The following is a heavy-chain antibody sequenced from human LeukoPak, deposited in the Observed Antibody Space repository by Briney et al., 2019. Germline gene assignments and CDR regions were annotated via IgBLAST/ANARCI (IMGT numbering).Heavy chain of an antibody. V-gene: IGHV4-34*01. CDR1: GGSFSGYY. CDR2: INHSGST. D-gene: IGHD3-22*01. CDR3: ARATAFHYYDSSGYYKSWYFDL. Sequence: SETLSLTCSVYGGSFSGYYWSWIRQPPGKGLEWIREINHSGSTNYNPSLKSRVTISVDTSKNQFSLKLSSVTAADTAVYYCARATAFHYYDSSGYYKSWYFDLWGRGTLVTVSS. J-gene: IGHJ2*01.